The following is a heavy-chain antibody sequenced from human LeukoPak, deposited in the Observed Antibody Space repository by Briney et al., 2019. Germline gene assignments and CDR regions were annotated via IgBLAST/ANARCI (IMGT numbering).Heavy chain of an antibody. CDR1: GFTFSSHW. J-gene: IGHJ3*02. D-gene: IGHD3-10*01. CDR3: ARKGNAFDI. CDR2: IKLDVSET. Sequence: GGSLRLSCAASGFTFSSHWMTWVRQAPGKGLEWVANIKLDVSETFYVDSVRGRFTISGDNTRNSLYLQMNSLRAEDTAVYYCARKGNAFDIWGQGTMVTVSS. V-gene: IGHV3-7*01.